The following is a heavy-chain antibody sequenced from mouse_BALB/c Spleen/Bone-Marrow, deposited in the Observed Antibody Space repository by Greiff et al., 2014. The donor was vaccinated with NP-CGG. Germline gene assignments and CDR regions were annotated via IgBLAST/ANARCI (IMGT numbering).Heavy chain of an antibody. D-gene: IGHD2-4*01. Sequence: EVHVMQSMRSGLQTGGDRKGTCANSRFSFGSCGMHWVRKAPEKGLEWVAYISSGSSTIYYADTVKGRFTISRDNPKNTLFLQMTSLRSEDTAMYYCARFTMITTGYY. CDR1: RFSFGSCG. CDR2: ISSGSSTI. J-gene: IGHJ4*01. V-gene: IGHV5-17*02. CDR3: ARFTMITTGYY.